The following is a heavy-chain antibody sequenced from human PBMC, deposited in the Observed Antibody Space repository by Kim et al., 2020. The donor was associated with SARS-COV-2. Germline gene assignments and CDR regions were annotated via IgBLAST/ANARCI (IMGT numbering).Heavy chain of an antibody. D-gene: IGHD2-8*02. Sequence: ASVKVSCETSGYNFISFDINWVRQAAGQGLEWVGWMNPNNGQAGYAQKFQDRVTMTRDVSMRTAYIELRSLRSEDTAIYYCARVGLCTGGSCYGGDIGY. CDR3: ARVGLCTGGSCYGGDIGY. V-gene: IGHV1-8*01. J-gene: IGHJ4*03. CDR1: GYNFISFD. CDR2: MNPNNGQA.